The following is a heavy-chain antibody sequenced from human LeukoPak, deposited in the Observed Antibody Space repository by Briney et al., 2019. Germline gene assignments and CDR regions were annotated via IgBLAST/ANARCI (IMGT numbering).Heavy chain of an antibody. CDR1: GGSISSDSYY. CDR2: VYYTGST. D-gene: IGHD3-22*01. Sequence: SETLSLTCTVSGGSISSDSYYWSWIRQRPGLGLEWIGYVYYTGSTYYNPSLRSRLSLSLDTSEKQISLRLTSVTATDSAVYYCARGLYDTSGYHFDYWGQGTLVTVSS. J-gene: IGHJ4*02. V-gene: IGHV4-31*03. CDR3: ARGLYDTSGYHFDY.